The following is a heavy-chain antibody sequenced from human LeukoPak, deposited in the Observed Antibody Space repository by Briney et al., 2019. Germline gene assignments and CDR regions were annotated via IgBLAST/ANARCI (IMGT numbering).Heavy chain of an antibody. CDR2: IYYSGST. D-gene: IGHD6-13*01. Sequence: SQTLSLTCTVSGGSISSGGYYWSWIRQHPGKGLEWIGYIYYSGSTYYNPSLKSRVTISVDTSKNQFSLKLSSVTAADTAVYYWARGHRSSWREFKKHGFDPGGKGPLVPVP. V-gene: IGHV4-31*03. CDR3: ARGHRSSWREFKKHGFDP. CDR1: GGSISSGGYY. J-gene: IGHJ5*02.